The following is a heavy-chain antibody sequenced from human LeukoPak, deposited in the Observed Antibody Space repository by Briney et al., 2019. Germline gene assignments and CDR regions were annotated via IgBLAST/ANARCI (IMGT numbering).Heavy chain of an antibody. CDR3: AKDRHVWGYSYGQTFDY. Sequence: PGGSLRLSCAASGFTFSSYGMHWARQAPGKGLGWVAFTRYDGSDKYYVDSVKGRFTISRDNSKNTLYLQMNSLRAEDTAMYFCAKDRHVWGYSYGQTFDYWGQGTLVIVSS. V-gene: IGHV3-30*02. CDR1: GFTFSSYG. D-gene: IGHD5-18*01. J-gene: IGHJ4*02. CDR2: TRYDGSDK.